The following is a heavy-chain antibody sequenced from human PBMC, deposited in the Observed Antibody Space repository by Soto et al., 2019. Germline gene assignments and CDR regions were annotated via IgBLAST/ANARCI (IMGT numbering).Heavy chain of an antibody. D-gene: IGHD3-10*01. CDR3: ARGGITMVRPRYFDR. Sequence: PSETLSLTCAVYGGSFSGYYWSWIRQPPGKGLEWIGEINHSGSTNYNPSLKSRVTISVDTSKNQFSLKLSSVTAADTAVYYCARGGITMVRPRYFDRWGRGTLVTVAS. J-gene: IGHJ2*01. CDR1: GGSFSGYY. V-gene: IGHV4-34*01. CDR2: INHSGST.